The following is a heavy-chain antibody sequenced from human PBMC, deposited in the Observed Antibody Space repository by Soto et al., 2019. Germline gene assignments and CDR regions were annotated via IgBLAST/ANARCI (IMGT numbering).Heavy chain of an antibody. CDR1: GGSFSGYY. Sequence: SETLSLTCAVYGGSFSGYYWSWIRQPPGKGLEWIGSINHSGSTNYNPSLKSRVTVSVDTSKNQFSLKLSSVTAADTAVYYCAREPLTWGQGTLVTVSS. V-gene: IGHV4-34*01. CDR2: INHSGST. J-gene: IGHJ4*02. CDR3: AREPLT.